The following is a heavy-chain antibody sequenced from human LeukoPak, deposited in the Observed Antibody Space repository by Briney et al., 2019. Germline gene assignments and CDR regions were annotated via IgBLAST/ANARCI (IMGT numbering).Heavy chain of an antibody. V-gene: IGHV4-59*01. CDR2: IFYSGST. D-gene: IGHD4-17*01. Sequence: SETLSLTCTVSGGSISSYYWSWIRQPPGKGLEWIGYIFYSGSTKYNPSLRSRATISLDTSNNQFSLKLSSVTAADTAVYFCASAIDYGDYLFFDSWGQGTLVTVSS. CDR3: ASAIDYGDYLFFDS. J-gene: IGHJ4*02. CDR1: GGSISSYY.